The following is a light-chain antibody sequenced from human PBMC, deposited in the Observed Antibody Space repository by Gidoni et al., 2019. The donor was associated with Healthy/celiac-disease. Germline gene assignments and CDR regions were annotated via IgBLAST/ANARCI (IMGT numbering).Light chain of an antibody. J-gene: IGKJ4*01. CDR2: GAS. V-gene: IGKV3-15*01. CDR3: QQYNNWPPLT. Sequence: ILITQSPATLSVSPGERATLSCRASQSVSSNLAWYQQKPGQAPRLLIYGASTRATGIPARFSGSGSGTEFTLTISSLQSEDFAVYYCQQYNNWPPLTFXGXTKVEIK. CDR1: QSVSSN.